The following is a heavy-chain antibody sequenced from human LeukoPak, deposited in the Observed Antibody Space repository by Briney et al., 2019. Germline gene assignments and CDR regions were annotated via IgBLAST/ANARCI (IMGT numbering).Heavy chain of an antibody. V-gene: IGHV3-48*03. CDR2: ISSSGSTI. D-gene: IGHD3-16*01. CDR1: GFTFSSYE. J-gene: IGHJ3*02. CDR3: ARVNLISAFDI. Sequence: GGSLRLSCAASGFTFSSYEMNWVRQAPGKGLEWVSYISSSGSTIYYADSVKGRFTISRDNAKNSLYLQMNSLRAEDTAVYYCARVNLISAFDIWGQGTMVTVSS.